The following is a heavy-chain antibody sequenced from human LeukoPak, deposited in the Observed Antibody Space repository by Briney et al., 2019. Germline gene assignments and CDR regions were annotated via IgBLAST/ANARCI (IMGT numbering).Heavy chain of an antibody. CDR1: GYTFNSYD. Sequence: ASVKVSCKASGYTFNSYDINWVRQATGQGLEWMGWMNPNSGDTGYVQKFQGRVTMTRNTSISTAYMELSSLRSEDTAVYYCARENYDFWSGYLNWFDPWGQGTLVTVSS. CDR2: MNPNSGDT. CDR3: ARENYDFWSGYLNWFDP. D-gene: IGHD3-3*01. J-gene: IGHJ5*02. V-gene: IGHV1-8*01.